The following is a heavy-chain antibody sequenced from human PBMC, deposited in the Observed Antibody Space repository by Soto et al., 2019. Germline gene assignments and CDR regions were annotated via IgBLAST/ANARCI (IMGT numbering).Heavy chain of an antibody. CDR2: IIPIFGTA. J-gene: IGHJ4*02. Sequence: VKVSCKASRGTFSGYAISWVRQAPGQGLEWMGGIIPIFGTANYAQKFQGRVTITRDTSTSTGYMELRSLRSDDTAVYYCARGGILNGGFYGSDYWGQGTVVTVSS. CDR1: RGTFSGYA. CDR3: ARGGILNGGFYGSDY. V-gene: IGHV1-69*13. D-gene: IGHD3-10*01.